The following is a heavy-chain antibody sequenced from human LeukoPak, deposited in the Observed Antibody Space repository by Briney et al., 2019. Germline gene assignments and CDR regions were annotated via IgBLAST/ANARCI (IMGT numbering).Heavy chain of an antibody. CDR1: GFTVSSNY. CDR2: IYGGGNI. V-gene: IGHV3-53*01. Sequence: PGGSLRLSCAASGFTVSSNYMNWVRQAPGKGLEWVSVIYGGGNIYYADSVKGRFTISRDNSKNTLYLQMNSLRAEDTAVYYCARGAGYNYPYYFDYWGQGTPGHRLL. CDR3: ARGAGYNYPYYFDY. D-gene: IGHD5-24*01. J-gene: IGHJ4*02.